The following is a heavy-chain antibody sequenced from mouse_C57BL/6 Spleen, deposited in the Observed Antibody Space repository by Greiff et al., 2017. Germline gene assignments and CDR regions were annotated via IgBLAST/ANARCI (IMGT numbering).Heavy chain of an antibody. J-gene: IGHJ4*01. D-gene: IGHD1-1*01. CDR3: ARNYYGKKYAMDY. Sequence: VQLKESGPELVKPGASVKISCKASGYSFTGYYMNWVKQSPEKSLEWIGEINPSTGGTTYNQKFKAKATLTVDKSSSTAYMQLKSLTSEDSAVYYCARNYYGKKYAMDYWGQGTSVTVSS. CDR2: INPSTGGT. V-gene: IGHV1-42*01. CDR1: GYSFTGYY.